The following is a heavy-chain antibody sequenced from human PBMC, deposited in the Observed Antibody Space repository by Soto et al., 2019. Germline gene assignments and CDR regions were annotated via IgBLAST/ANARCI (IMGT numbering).Heavy chain of an antibody. V-gene: IGHV3-7*03. Sequence: PGGSLRLSCAASGFAFSNYWMDWVRQAPGKGLEWVGNIKEDGSEKYYGDSVKGRFTISRDNGENSLHLQMNSLRAEDTAVYYCARDLYQLPTMKYYYYGMDVWGQGTPVTVLL. CDR3: ARDLYQLPTMKYYYYGMDV. CDR1: GFAFSNYW. CDR2: IKEDGSEK. J-gene: IGHJ6*02. D-gene: IGHD2-2*01.